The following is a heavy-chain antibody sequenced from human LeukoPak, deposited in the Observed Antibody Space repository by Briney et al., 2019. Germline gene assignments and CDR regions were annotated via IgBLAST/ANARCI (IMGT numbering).Heavy chain of an antibody. V-gene: IGHV4-59*01. CDR3: ARLRGYSCGFPDY. CDR2: IYYSGST. D-gene: IGHD5-18*01. Sequence: SETLSLTCTVSGGSISSYYWSWIRQPPGKGLEWIGYIYYSGSTNYNPSLKSRVTISVDTSKTRFSLKLSSVTAADTAVYYCARLRGYSCGFPDYWGQGTLVTVSS. CDR1: GGSISSYY. J-gene: IGHJ4*02.